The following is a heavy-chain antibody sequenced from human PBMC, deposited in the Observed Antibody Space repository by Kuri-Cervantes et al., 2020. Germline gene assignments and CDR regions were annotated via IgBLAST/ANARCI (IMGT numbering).Heavy chain of an antibody. CDR2: IKFDGSQK. V-gene: IGHV3-30*02. D-gene: IGHD1-1*01. CDR3: AKGYKGHDAFDI. CDR1: GFIFSRCG. J-gene: IGHJ3*02. Sequence: GESLKISCAASGFIFSRCGMHWVRQAPGKGLEWAAFIKFDGSQKYYADSVKGRFTISRDDSKNTLYLQMNSLRAEDTAVYYCAKGYKGHDAFDIWGQGTMVTVSS.